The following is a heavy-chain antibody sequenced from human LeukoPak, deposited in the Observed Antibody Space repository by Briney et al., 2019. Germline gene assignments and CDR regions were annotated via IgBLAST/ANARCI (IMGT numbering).Heavy chain of an antibody. CDR3: ARGTDVGYCSGGSCYSRTYYFDY. D-gene: IGHD2-15*01. J-gene: IGHJ4*02. V-gene: IGHV3-48*02. Sequence: PGGSLRLSCAASGFTFSSYSMNWVRQAPGKGLEWVSYISSSSSTIYYADSVNGRFTISRDNAKNSLYLQMNSLRDEDTAVYYCARGTDVGYCSGGSCYSRTYYFDYWGQGTLVTVSS. CDR1: GFTFSSYS. CDR2: ISSSSSTI.